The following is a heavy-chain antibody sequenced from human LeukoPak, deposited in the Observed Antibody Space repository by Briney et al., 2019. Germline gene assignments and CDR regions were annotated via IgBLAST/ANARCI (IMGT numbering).Heavy chain of an antibody. CDR1: GGSISSYY. Sequence: SETLSLTCTVSGGSISSYYWSWIRQPAGKGLEWIGRVYTSGSTNYNPSLKSRVTMSVDTSKNQFSLKLSSVTAADTAVYYCARVRARGSAPDYWGQGTLVTVSS. V-gene: IGHV4-4*07. D-gene: IGHD6-25*01. CDR3: ARVRARGSAPDY. J-gene: IGHJ4*02. CDR2: VYTSGST.